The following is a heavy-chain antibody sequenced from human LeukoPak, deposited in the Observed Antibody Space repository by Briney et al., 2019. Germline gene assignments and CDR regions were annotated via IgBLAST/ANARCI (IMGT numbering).Heavy chain of an antibody. V-gene: IGHV3-30*03. Sequence: PGGSLRLSCAASGFGFSSYAMHWVRQTPGKGLEWLALISYDGSNQHYAPSVKGRFTISRDNAKNTVDLQMNSLRAEDTAVYYCARGDAIDYWGQGTLVTVSS. J-gene: IGHJ4*02. CDR2: ISYDGSNQ. CDR1: GFGFSSYA. D-gene: IGHD2-21*02. CDR3: ARGDAIDY.